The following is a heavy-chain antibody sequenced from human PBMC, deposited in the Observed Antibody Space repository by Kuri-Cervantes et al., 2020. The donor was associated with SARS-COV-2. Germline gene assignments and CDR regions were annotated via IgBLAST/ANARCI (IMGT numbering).Heavy chain of an antibody. Sequence: GSLRLSCAVYGGSFSGYYWSWIRQPPGKGLEWIGEINHSGSTNYNPSLKSRVTISVDTSKNQFSLKLSSVTAADTAVYYCARGLGGWSEEYAFDIWGQGTMVTVSS. J-gene: IGHJ3*02. CDR3: ARGLGGWSEEYAFDI. CDR2: INHSGST. V-gene: IGHV4-34*01. D-gene: IGHD6-19*01. CDR1: GGSFSGYY.